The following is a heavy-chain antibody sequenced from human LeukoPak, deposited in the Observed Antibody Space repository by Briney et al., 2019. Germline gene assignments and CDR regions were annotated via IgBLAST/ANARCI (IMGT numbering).Heavy chain of an antibody. V-gene: IGHV3-30*18. CDR1: GFTFSSYG. CDR2: ISYDGSNK. Sequence: PGGSLRLSCAASGFTFSSYGMHWVRQAPGKGLEWVAVISYDGSNKYYADSVKGRFTISRDNSKNTLYLQMNSLRAEDTAVYYCAKDPLSGYWGQGTLVTVSS. J-gene: IGHJ4*02. D-gene: IGHD2-15*01. CDR3: AKDPLSGY.